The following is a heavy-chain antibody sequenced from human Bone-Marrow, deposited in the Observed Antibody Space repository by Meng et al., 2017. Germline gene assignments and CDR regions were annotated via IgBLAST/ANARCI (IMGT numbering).Heavy chain of an antibody. CDR2: IIPIFGTA. CDR1: GGTFSSYA. D-gene: IGHD3-16*01. CDR3: ARERYDYVWRSYYFDY. J-gene: IGHJ4*02. Sequence: SVKVSCKASGGTFSSYAISWVRQAPGQGLEWMGGIIPIFGTANYAQKFQGRVTITADESTSTAYMELSSLRSEDTAVYYCARERYDYVWRSYYFDYWGQGTLVTVSS. V-gene: IGHV1-69*13.